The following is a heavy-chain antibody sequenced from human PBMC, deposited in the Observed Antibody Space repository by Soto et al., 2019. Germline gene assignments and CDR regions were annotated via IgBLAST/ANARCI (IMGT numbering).Heavy chain of an antibody. J-gene: IGHJ3*02. Sequence: SETLSLTCTVSGGSISSYYWSWIRQPPGKGLEWIGYIYYSGSTNYNPSLKSRVTISVDTSKNQFSLKLSSVTAADTAVYYCARSVAEGHNIAAAAQWGAFDIWGQGTMVTVSS. CDR2: IYYSGST. CDR3: ARSVAEGHNIAAAAQWGAFDI. V-gene: IGHV4-59*01. CDR1: GGSISSYY. D-gene: IGHD6-13*01.